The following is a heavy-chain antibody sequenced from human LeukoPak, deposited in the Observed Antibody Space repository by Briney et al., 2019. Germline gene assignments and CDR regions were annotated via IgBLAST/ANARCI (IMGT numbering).Heavy chain of an antibody. Sequence: GGSLRLSCAASGFTFTNYWMSWVRQAPGKGLELVANIKQDRSEKYYVDSVKGRFTISRDNAKNSLYLQMNSLRAEDTAVYYCARGRGGLLWFGEFNSWGQGTLVTVSS. J-gene: IGHJ4*02. CDR3: ARGRGGLLWFGEFNS. D-gene: IGHD3-10*01. CDR1: GFTFTNYW. CDR2: IKQDRSEK. V-gene: IGHV3-7*01.